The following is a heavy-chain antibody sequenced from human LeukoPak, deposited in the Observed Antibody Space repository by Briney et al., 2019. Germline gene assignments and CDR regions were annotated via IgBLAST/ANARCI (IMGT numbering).Heavy chain of an antibody. CDR3: AREKGLTIFGVARKNGMDV. CDR1: GYTFTSYG. J-gene: IGHJ6*02. V-gene: IGHV1-18*01. Sequence: ASVKVSCKASGYTFTSYGISWVRQAPGQGLEWMGWISAYNGNTNYAQKLQGRVTMTTDTSTSTAYMELRSLRSDDTAVYYCAREKGLTIFGVARKNGMDVWGQGTTVTVSS. CDR2: ISAYNGNT. D-gene: IGHD3-3*01.